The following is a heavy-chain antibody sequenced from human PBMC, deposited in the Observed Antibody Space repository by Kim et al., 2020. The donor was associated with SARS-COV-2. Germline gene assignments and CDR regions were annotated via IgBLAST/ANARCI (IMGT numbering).Heavy chain of an antibody. J-gene: IGHJ4*02. CDR3: AKDRRFYDFWSGYYTDY. Sequence: GGSLRLSCAASGFTFSSYAMSWVRQAPGKGLEWVSAISGSGGSTYYADSVKGRFTISRDNSKNTLYLQMNSLRAEDTAVYYCAKDRRFYDFWSGYYTDYWGQGTLVTVSS. CDR1: GFTFSSYA. D-gene: IGHD3-3*01. CDR2: ISGSGGST. V-gene: IGHV3-23*01.